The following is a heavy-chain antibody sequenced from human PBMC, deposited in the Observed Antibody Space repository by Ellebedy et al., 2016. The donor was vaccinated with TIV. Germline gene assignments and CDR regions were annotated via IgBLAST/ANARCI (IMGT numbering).Heavy chain of an antibody. CDR2: ISGSGVGR. J-gene: IGHJ4*02. CDR3: AKEAGSGSYGPAEFDY. V-gene: IGHV3-23*01. D-gene: IGHD6-19*01. Sequence: GESLKISCAASGFTFSNYAMSWVRQAPGKGLAWVSAISGSGVGRYYADSVKGRFTISRDNSKDTLYLQMNSLRAEDTAVYYCAKEAGSGSYGPAEFDYWGQGTLVTVSS. CDR1: GFTFSNYA.